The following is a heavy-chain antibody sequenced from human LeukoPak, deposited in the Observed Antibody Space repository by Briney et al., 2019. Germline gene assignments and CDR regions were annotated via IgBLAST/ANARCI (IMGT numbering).Heavy chain of an antibody. CDR1: GYTLTELS. J-gene: IGHJ3*02. CDR2: FDPEDGET. CDR3: ATDRGDNWNGAAFDI. Sequence: GASVKVSCKVSGYTLTELSMHWVRQAPGKGLEWVGGFDPEDGETIYAQKFQGRVTMTEDTSTDTAYMELSSLRSEDTAVYYCATDRGDNWNGAAFDIWGPGTMVTVSS. D-gene: IGHD1-20*01. V-gene: IGHV1-24*01.